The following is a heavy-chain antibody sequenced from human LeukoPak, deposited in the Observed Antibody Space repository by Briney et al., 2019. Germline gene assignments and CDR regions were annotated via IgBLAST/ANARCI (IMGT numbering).Heavy chain of an antibody. Sequence: SSETLSLTCTVSGGSVSGYFWTWMRQPAGKGLEWIGRIYSSGSNNYNPSLTSRDTMSLDTSKNHLALNLSSVTAADTAVYYCAREPTSGREPTSGRPLDYWCQGTLVTVSS. CDR1: GGSVSGYF. CDR3: AREPTSGREPTSGRPLDY. D-gene: IGHD5-12*01. CDR2: IYSSGSN. V-gene: IGHV4-4*07. J-gene: IGHJ4*02.